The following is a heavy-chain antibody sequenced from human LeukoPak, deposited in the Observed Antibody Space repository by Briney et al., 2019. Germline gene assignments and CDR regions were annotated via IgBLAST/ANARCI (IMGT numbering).Heavy chain of an antibody. CDR3: TRVPMDYDILTGYLNYYYYYGMDV. J-gene: IGHJ6*02. V-gene: IGHV3-49*04. CDR2: IRSKAYGGTT. Sequence: GRSLRLSCTASGFTFGDYAMSWVRQAPGKGLEWVGFIRSKAYGGTTEYAASVKGRFTISRDDSKSIAYLQMNSLKTEDTAAYYCTRVPMDYDILTGYLNYYYYYGMDVWGQGTTVTVSS. D-gene: IGHD3-9*01. CDR1: GFTFGDYA.